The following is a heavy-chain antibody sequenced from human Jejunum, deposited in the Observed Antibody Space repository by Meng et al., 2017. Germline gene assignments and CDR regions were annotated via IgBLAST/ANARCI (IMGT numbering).Heavy chain of an antibody. CDR1: GYTFNGYY. D-gene: IGHD3-9*01. J-gene: IGHJ4*02. CDR3: ARANDILTGYYLFDY. CDR2: INPSTGGT. Sequence: ASVKVSCKASGYTFNGYYLQWVRQAPGQGLEWMGWINPSTGGTNYAQKFQGRVTMAWDASINTAYMELSSLRSDDSAVYYCARANDILTGYYLFDYWCQGTLVTVSS. V-gene: IGHV1-2*02.